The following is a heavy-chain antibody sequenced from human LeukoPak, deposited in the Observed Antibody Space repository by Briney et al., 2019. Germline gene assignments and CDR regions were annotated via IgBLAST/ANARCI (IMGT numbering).Heavy chain of an antibody. CDR1: GGSFSGYY. D-gene: IGHD2-2*02. V-gene: IGHV4-34*01. CDR3: ASIGVVPAAINY. Sequence: SETLSLTCAVYGGSFSGYYWSWNRQPPGKGLEWIGEINHSGSTNYNPSLKSRVTISVDTSKNQFSLKLSSVTAADTAVYYCASIGVVPAAINYWGQGTLVTVSS. J-gene: IGHJ4*02. CDR2: INHSGST.